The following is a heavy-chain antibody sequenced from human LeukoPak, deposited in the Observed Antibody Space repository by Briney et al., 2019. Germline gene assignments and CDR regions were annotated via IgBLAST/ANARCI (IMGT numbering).Heavy chain of an antibody. CDR1: GFTFSSYA. J-gene: IGHJ5*02. CDR2: ISYDGSNK. CDR3: ARDSPYSSSNWFDP. D-gene: IGHD6-6*01. Sequence: GRSLRLSCAASGFTFSSYAMHWVRQAPGKGLEWVAVISYDGSNKYYADSVKGRFTISRDNSKNTLYPQMNSLRAEDTAVYYCARDSPYSSSNWFDPWGQGTLVTVSS. V-gene: IGHV3-30-3*01.